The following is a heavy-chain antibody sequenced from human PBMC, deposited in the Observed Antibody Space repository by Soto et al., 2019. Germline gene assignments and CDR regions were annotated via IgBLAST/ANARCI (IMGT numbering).Heavy chain of an antibody. CDR3: AKPSSPDY. V-gene: IGHV3-23*01. CDR2: ISGSGRST. J-gene: IGHJ4*02. Sequence: GGSLRLSCAASGFTLSDYYMSWIRQAPGKGLEWVSDISGSGRSTYYADSVKGRFTISRDNSKNTLYLQMNSLRAEDTAVYYCAKPSSPDYWGQGTLVTVSS. D-gene: IGHD6-13*01. CDR1: GFTLSDYY.